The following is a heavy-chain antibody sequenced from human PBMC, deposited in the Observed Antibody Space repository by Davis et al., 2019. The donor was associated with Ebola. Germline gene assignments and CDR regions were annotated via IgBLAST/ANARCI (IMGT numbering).Heavy chain of an antibody. CDR3: AKSGLSFGVVKYHYGMDV. V-gene: IGHV3-23*01. D-gene: IGHD3-3*01. J-gene: IGHJ6*04. CDR2: LSGSGGST. CDR1: VITFSSYA. Sequence: GGSLRLSCTDSVITFSSYAMTWVRQAPGKVLPSVSALSGSGGSTYYADSVKGRFTISRDNSKKTLYLQMNSLRAEDTAVYYCAKSGLSFGVVKYHYGMDVWGKGTTVTVSS.